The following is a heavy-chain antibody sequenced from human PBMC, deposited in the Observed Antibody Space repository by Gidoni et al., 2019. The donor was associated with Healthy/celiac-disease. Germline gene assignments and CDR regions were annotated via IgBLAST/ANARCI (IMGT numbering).Heavy chain of an antibody. J-gene: IGHJ6*03. Sequence: EVQLVQSGAEVKKPGESLRISCKGSGYSFTSYWISWVRQMPGKGLEWMGRIDPSDSYTNYSPSFQGHVTISADKSISTAYLQWSSLKASDTAMYYCARGMKVVIATGYYYYYMDVWGKGTTVTVSS. CDR3: ARGMKVVIATGYYYYYMDV. D-gene: IGHD2-21*01. CDR1: GYSFTSYW. CDR2: IDPSDSYT. V-gene: IGHV5-10-1*03.